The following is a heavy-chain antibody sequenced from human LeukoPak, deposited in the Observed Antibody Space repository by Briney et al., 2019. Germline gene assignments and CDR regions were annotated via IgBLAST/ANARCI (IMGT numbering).Heavy chain of an antibody. D-gene: IGHD3-10*01. Sequence: PSETLSLTCTVSGGSISSSSYYWGWIRQPPGKGLEWIGSIYYSGGTYYNPSLKSRVTISVDTSKNQFSLKLSSVTAADTAVYYCARYGSGSPFDYWGQGTLVTVSS. V-gene: IGHV4-39*01. CDR3: ARYGSGSPFDY. J-gene: IGHJ4*02. CDR2: IYYSGGT. CDR1: GGSISSSSYY.